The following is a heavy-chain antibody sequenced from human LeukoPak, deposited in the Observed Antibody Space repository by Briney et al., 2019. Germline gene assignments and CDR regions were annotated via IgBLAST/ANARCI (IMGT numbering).Heavy chain of an antibody. CDR2: FDPEDGET. Sequence: GASVKVSCKVSGYTLTELSMHWVRQAPGKGLEWMGGFDPEDGETIYAQKFQGRVTMTEDTSTDTAYMELSSLRSEDTAVYYCATITAYYGSGSYQDYWGQGTLVIVSS. D-gene: IGHD3-10*01. J-gene: IGHJ4*02. V-gene: IGHV1-24*01. CDR1: GYTLTELS. CDR3: ATITAYYGSGSYQDY.